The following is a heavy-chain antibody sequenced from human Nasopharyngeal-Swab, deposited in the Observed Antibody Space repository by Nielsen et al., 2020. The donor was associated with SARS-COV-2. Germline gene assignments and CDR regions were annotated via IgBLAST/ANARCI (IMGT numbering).Heavy chain of an antibody. J-gene: IGHJ5*02. V-gene: IGHV4-4*07. CDR2: IYFSGST. D-gene: IGHD3-3*01. CDR3: ARSLRITIFGVVIISRWFDP. CDR1: GGSINNYY. Sequence: SETLSLTCSVSGGSINNYYWSWIRQPAGKGLEWIGLIYFSGSTNYNPSLKSRVTMSVDMSKNQFSLKLSSVTAADTAVYYCARSLRITIFGVVIISRWFDPWGQGTLVTVSS.